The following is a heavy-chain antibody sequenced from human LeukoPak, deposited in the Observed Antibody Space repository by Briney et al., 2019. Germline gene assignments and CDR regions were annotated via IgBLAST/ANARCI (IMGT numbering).Heavy chain of an antibody. Sequence: PGGSLRLSCAASGFTFSSYWMHRVRQAPGKGLVWVSRINSDGSSTSYADSVKGRFTISRDNAKNTLYLQMNSLRAEDTAVYYCARVGEYYDSSGGFDYWGQGTLVTVSS. D-gene: IGHD3-22*01. V-gene: IGHV3-74*01. J-gene: IGHJ4*02. CDR3: ARVGEYYDSSGGFDY. CDR1: GFTFSSYW. CDR2: INSDGSST.